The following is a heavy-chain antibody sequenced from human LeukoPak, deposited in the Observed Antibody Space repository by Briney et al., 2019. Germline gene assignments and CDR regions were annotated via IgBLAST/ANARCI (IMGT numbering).Heavy chain of an antibody. CDR3: ARDLSPVVRASPMGY. V-gene: IGHV3-30*03. D-gene: IGHD3-10*01. Sequence: GTSLRPSCAASGFTFSTYGMHWVRQAPGKGLEWVALITYDGYYKYYSDSVKGRFTISSDTSKNTLSLQMNSLRAEDTAVYYCARDLSPVVRASPMGYWGQGTLVTVSS. CDR2: ITYDGYYK. J-gene: IGHJ4*02. CDR1: GFTFSTYG.